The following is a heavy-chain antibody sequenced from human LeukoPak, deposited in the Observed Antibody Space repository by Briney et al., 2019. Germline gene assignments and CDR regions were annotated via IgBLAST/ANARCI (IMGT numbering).Heavy chain of an antibody. CDR3: AKDRTVGASYWYFDL. D-gene: IGHD1-26*01. V-gene: IGHV3-23*01. CDR1: GLTFSNYA. CDR2: ISGSGGST. J-gene: IGHJ2*01. Sequence: PGGSLRLSCAASGLTFSNYAMSWVRQAPGKGLEWVSAISGSGGSTYYADSARGRFSISRDNSKNTLYLQMNSLRVEDTAIYYCAKDRTVGASYWYFDLWGRGTLVTVSS.